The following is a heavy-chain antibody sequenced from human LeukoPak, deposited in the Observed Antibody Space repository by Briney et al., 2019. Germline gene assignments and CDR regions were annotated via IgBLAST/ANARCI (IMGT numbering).Heavy chain of an antibody. CDR3: ARENDGDYPNY. CDR1: GFTVSSNY. D-gene: IGHD4-17*01. Sequence: GGSLRLSCAASGFTVSSNYMNWVRQAPGKGLEWVSVIYSGGNTYYADSVKGRFTISRDNSKNTMYLQMNNLRAEDTAVYYCARENDGDYPNYWGQGTLVTVSS. J-gene: IGHJ4*02. CDR2: IYSGGNT. V-gene: IGHV3-53*01.